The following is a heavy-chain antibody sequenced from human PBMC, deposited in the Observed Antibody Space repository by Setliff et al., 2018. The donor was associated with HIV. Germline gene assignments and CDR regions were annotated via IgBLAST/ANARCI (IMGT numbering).Heavy chain of an antibody. J-gene: IGHJ4*02. Sequence: PSETLSLTCTVSGGSISVSSHYWSWVRLPPGEGLEWIGEISHSGSTTYNPSLKSRVTISVDTSKNQFSLKLLSVTAADTAVYFCARTRALQSDTWNPFDGWGQGSLVTVSS. CDR2: ISHSGST. CDR1: GGSISVSSHY. CDR3: ARTRALQSDTWNPFDG. V-gene: IGHV4-39*07. D-gene: IGHD1-1*01.